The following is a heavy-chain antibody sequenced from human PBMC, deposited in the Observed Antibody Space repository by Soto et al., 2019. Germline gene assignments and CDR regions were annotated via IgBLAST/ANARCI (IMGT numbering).Heavy chain of an antibody. J-gene: IGHJ6*02. CDR3: AKNGQPPYYYYGLDV. V-gene: IGHV1-18*04. CDR2: ISGYNGDA. CDR1: GYTFTSYY. Sequence: GASVKVSCKASGYTFTSYYMHWVRQAPGQGLEWMGLISGYNGDANYAQRFQGRVSMTIDTSTTTAYMELRTLTSDDTAVYYCAKNGQPPYYYYGLDVWGQGTTVTVSS. D-gene: IGHD2-8*01.